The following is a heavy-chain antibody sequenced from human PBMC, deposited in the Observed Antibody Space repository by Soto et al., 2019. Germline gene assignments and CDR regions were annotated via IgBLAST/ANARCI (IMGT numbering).Heavy chain of an antibody. CDR1: GGSISSYY. D-gene: IGHD2-15*01. Sequence: PSXTLSLPCRVSGGSISSYYGSWIRQPPGKGLEWIGYIYYSGSTNYNPSLKSRVTISVDTSKNQFSLKLSSVTAADTAVYYCARVINSGGSLHGGYYYGMDVWGQGTTVTVSS. CDR2: IYYSGST. J-gene: IGHJ6*02. V-gene: IGHV4-59*01. CDR3: ARVINSGGSLHGGYYYGMDV.